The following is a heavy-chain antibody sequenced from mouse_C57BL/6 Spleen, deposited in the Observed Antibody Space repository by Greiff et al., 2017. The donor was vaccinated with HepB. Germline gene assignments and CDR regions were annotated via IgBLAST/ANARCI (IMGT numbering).Heavy chain of an antibody. Sequence: QVQLQQPGAELVKPGASVKLSCKASGYTFTSYWMQWVKQRPGQGLEWIGEIAPSDSYTNYNQKFKGKATLTVDTSSSTAYMQLSSLTSEDSAVYDCARWDYYGSSSYAMDDWGKGTSVTVSS. V-gene: IGHV1-50*01. CDR2: IAPSDSYT. CDR1: GYTFTSYW. CDR3: ARWDYYGSSSYAMDD. D-gene: IGHD1-1*01. J-gene: IGHJ4*01.